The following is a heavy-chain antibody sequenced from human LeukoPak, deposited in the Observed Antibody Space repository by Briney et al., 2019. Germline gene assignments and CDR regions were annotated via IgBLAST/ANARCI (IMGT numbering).Heavy chain of an antibody. CDR2: ISVYNGNT. J-gene: IGHJ3*02. Sequence: ASVKVSCKASGYTFTNYGISWVRQAPGQGLECVGWISVYNGNTRYTRNLQGRVTMTTDTSTSTAYMGLRSLRSDDTAVYYCARRGYRAHASGDDAFDNWGQGTMVTVSS. V-gene: IGHV1-18*04. CDR3: ARRGYRAHASGDDAFDN. D-gene: IGHD5-18*01. CDR1: GYTFTNYG.